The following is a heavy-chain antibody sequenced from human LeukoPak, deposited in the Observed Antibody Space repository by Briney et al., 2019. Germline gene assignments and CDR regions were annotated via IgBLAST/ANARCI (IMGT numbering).Heavy chain of an antibody. CDR1: GYTFTSYA. J-gene: IGHJ5*02. CDR3: ARDSSDCSSTSCYSWFDP. CDR2: ISAYNGNT. Sequence: ASVKVSCKASGYTFTSYAMNWVRQAPGQGLEWMGWISAYNGNTNYAQKLQGRVTMTTDTSTSTAYMELRSLRSEDTAVYYCARDSSDCSSTSCYSWFDPWGQGTLVTVSS. D-gene: IGHD2-2*01. V-gene: IGHV1-18*01.